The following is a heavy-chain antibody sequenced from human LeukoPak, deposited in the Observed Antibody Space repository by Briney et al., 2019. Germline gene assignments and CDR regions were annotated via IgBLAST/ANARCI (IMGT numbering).Heavy chain of an antibody. CDR2: IYPGDSDT. Sequence: NHGESLKISCRSSGHDFTSYWIAWVRQLPGKGLEWMGIIYPGDSDTRYSPSFQGQVTISADKSISTAYLQWSSLKASDTAMYYCARHYMVYGDYMSSYGMDVWGQGTTVTVSS. CDR3: ARHYMVYGDYMSSYGMDV. V-gene: IGHV5-51*01. D-gene: IGHD4-17*01. J-gene: IGHJ6*02. CDR1: GHDFTSYW.